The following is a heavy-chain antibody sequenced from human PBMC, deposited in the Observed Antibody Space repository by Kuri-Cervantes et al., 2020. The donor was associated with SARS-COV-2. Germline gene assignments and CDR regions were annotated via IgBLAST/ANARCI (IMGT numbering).Heavy chain of an antibody. V-gene: IGHV3-30-3*01. D-gene: IGHD1-26*01. CDR3: ARRLGSYYAFDI. Sequence: GGSLKISCVASGFTFSSYAMHWVRQAPGKGLEWVAVISYDGSNKYYADSVKGRFTISRDNSKNTLYLQMNSLRAEDTAVYYCARRLGSYYAFDIWGQGTMVTVSS. CDR2: ISYDGSNK. CDR1: GFTFSSYA. J-gene: IGHJ3*02.